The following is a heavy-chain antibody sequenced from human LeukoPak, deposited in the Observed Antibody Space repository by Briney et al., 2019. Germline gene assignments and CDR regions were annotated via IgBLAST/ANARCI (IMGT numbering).Heavy chain of an antibody. Sequence: GASVKVSCKASGGTFSSYAISWVRQAPGQGLEWMAGIIPIFGVTNYAQKFQGRVTITADKSTSTVYMELSSLRFEDTAVYFCASALHRGWGYFYYYMDVWGKGTTVTVSS. D-gene: IGHD3-10*01. V-gene: IGHV1-69*10. CDR2: IIPIFGVT. CDR3: ASALHRGWGYFYYYMDV. J-gene: IGHJ6*03. CDR1: GGTFSSYA.